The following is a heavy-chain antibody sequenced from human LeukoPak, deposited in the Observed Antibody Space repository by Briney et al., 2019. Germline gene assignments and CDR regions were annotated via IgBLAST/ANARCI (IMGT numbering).Heavy chain of an antibody. CDR3: ARDLSGSYYSTRYFDY. CDR1: GFTFSSYS. J-gene: IGHJ4*02. CDR2: ISSSSYI. Sequence: PGGSLRLSCAASGFTFSSYSMNWVRQAPGKRLEWVSSISSSSYIYYADSVKGRFTISRDNAKNSLYLQMNSLRAEDTAVYYCARDLSGSYYSTRYFDYWGQGTLVTVSS. V-gene: IGHV3-21*01. D-gene: IGHD1-26*01.